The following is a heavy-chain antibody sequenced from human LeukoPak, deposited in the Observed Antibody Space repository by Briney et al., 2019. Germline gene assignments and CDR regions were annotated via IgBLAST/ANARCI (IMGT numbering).Heavy chain of an antibody. D-gene: IGHD5-24*01. CDR2: IRGDGNYK. V-gene: IGHV3-7*01. J-gene: IGHJ4*02. Sequence: PGGSLRLSCSASGFTFTNAWMSWVRQAPGKGLEWVATIRGDGNYKHYVDSVRGRFTISRDNAKSSVYLEMNTLRVEDTAVYYCADLGYTDWGQGTLVTVSS. CDR1: GFTFTNAW. CDR3: ADLGYTD.